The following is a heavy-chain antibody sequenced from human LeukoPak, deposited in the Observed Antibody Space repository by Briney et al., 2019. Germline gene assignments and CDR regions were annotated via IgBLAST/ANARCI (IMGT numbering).Heavy chain of an antibody. CDR2: FYYTGDT. CDR3: ARLLPYCSEGICYFWEYFDS. V-gene: IGHV4-39*02. D-gene: IGHD2-15*01. J-gene: IGHJ4*02. CDR1: GGSITSSTYS. Sequence: SETLSLTCSVYGGSITSSTYSWGWSRQPPGKGVERIGSFYYTGDTYYGPSLKSRVTISVDSSKNHFSLNLTSLTAADTAVYYCARLLPYCSEGICYFWEYFDSWGQGTLVTVSS.